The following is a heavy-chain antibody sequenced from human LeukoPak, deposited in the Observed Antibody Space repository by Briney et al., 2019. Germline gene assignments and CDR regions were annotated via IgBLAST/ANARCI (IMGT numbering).Heavy chain of an antibody. D-gene: IGHD5-24*01. CDR2: INPNSGGT. J-gene: IGHJ4*02. V-gene: IGHV1-2*02. CDR1: GYTFTGYY. CDR3: ARAPSLWLQLPG. Sequence: GASVKVSCKASGYTFTGYYMHWVRQAPRQGLEWMRWINPNSGGTNYAQKFQGRVTMTRDTSISTAYMELSRLRSDDTAVYYCARAPSLWLQLPGWGQGTLVTVSS.